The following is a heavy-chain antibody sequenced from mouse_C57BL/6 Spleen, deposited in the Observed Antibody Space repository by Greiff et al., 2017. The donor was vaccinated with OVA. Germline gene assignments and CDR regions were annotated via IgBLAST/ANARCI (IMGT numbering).Heavy chain of an antibody. Sequence: QVQLKQSGAELVKPGASVKISCKASGYAFSSYWMNWVKQRPGKGLEWIGQIYPGDGDTNYNGKFKGKATLTADKSSSTAYMQLSSLTSEDSAVYFCAREGTALGYYGSSYRYFDVWGTGTTVTVSS. J-gene: IGHJ1*03. CDR1: GYAFSSYW. CDR2: IYPGDGDT. CDR3: AREGTALGYYGSSYRYFDV. V-gene: IGHV1-80*01. D-gene: IGHD1-1*01.